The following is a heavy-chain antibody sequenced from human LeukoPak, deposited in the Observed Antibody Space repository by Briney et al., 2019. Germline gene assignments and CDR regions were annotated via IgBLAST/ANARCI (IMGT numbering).Heavy chain of an antibody. Sequence: GGSLRLSCAASGFTFSSYAMHWVRQAPGKGLEWVAVISYDGSNKYYADSVKGRFTISRDNSKNTLYLQMNSLRAEDTAVYYCAREAYCGGDCYSEVGFDAFDIWGQGTMVTVSS. V-gene: IGHV3-30*04. J-gene: IGHJ3*02. CDR2: ISYDGSNK. D-gene: IGHD2-21*02. CDR3: AREAYCGGDCYSEVGFDAFDI. CDR1: GFTFSSYA.